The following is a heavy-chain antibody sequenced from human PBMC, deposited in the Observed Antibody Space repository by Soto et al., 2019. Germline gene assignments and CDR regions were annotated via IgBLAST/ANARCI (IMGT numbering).Heavy chain of an antibody. J-gene: IGHJ5*02. CDR2: FSGTGGYT. Sequence: GGSLRLSCAASGFTLSNYAMSWVRQAPGKGLEWVSTFSGTGGYTYYTDSVKGRFTISRDESKNTLFLHMNSRRAADTAVYYWARGQRALITYGPFDPWGQGTLVTVSS. V-gene: IGHV3-23*01. D-gene: IGHD4-17*01. CDR3: ARGQRALITYGPFDP. CDR1: GFTLSNYA.